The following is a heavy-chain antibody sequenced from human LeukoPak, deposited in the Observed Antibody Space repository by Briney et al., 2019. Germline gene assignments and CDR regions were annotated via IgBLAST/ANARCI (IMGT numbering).Heavy chain of an antibody. J-gene: IGHJ4*02. CDR2: ISSSSSTI. V-gene: IGHV3-48*01. CDR3: AREILILERATDY. D-gene: IGHD5-12*01. CDR1: GFTFSSYS. Sequence: PGGSLRLSCAASGFTFSSYSMNWVRQAPGKGLEWVPYISSSSSTIYYADSVKGRFTISRDNAKNSLYLQMNSLRAEDTAVYYCAREILILERATDYWGQGTLVTVSS.